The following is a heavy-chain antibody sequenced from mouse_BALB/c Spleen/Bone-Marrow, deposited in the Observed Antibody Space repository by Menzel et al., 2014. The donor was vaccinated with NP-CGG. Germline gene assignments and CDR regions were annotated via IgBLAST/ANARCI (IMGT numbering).Heavy chain of an antibody. J-gene: IGHJ4*01. CDR2: ISNGGGST. CDR3: ARQDYSYYYAMDY. CDR1: GFTFSDYY. Sequence: EVKLMESGGGLVQPGESLKLSCATSGFTFSDYYMYWVRQTPEKMPEWVAYISNGGGSTYYPDTVKGRFTISRDNAKNTLYLQMSRLKSEDTAMYYCARQDYSYYYAMDYWGQGTSVTISS. V-gene: IGHV5-12*02. D-gene: IGHD2-13*01.